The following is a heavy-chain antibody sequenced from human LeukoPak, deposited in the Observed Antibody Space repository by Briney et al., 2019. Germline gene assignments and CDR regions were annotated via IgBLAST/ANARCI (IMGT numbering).Heavy chain of an antibody. V-gene: IGHV4-34*01. D-gene: IGHD1-14*01. CDR1: GGSFSGYY. J-gene: IGHJ4*02. CDR2: INHSGST. Sequence: SETLSLTCAVYGGSFSGYYWSWIRQPPGKGLEWIGEINHSGSTNYNPSLKSRVTISVDTSKNQFSLKLSSVTAADTAVYYCARSRSQVVAGTNWGQGVLVTVSS. CDR3: ARSRSQVVAGTN.